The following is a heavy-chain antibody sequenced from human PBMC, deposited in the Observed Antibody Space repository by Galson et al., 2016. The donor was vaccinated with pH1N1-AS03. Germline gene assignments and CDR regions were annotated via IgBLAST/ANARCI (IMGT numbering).Heavy chain of an antibody. J-gene: IGHJ3*01. V-gene: IGHV1-2*02. Sequence: SVKVSCKASGYTFTGNYLHWVRQAPGQGLEWVGWINPNSGDTSYAQKFQGRVTMTRDTSISAAFLELSRLRSDDTAVFYCARVLSGIVRGESSAFDLWGQGTMVTVSS. CDR3: ARVLSGIVRGESSAFDL. CDR2: INPNSGDT. D-gene: IGHD2/OR15-2a*01. CDR1: GYTFTGNY.